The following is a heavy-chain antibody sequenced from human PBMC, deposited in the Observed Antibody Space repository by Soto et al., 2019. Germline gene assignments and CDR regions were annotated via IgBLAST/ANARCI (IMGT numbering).Heavy chain of an antibody. CDR3: AKVRYSSPMGYYYGMDV. J-gene: IGHJ6*02. Sequence: QVQLEQSGGEVKKPGSSVKVSCKASGVTFSKFIMTWVRQAPGLGLEWVGGIIPIFGTANYAQKFQGRVTITAXESTSTSYLEVSNLRSEDTAVYYCAKVRYSSPMGYYYGMDVWGQGTAVTVSS. CDR2: IIPIFGTA. CDR1: GVTFSKFI. V-gene: IGHV1-69*01. D-gene: IGHD6-19*01.